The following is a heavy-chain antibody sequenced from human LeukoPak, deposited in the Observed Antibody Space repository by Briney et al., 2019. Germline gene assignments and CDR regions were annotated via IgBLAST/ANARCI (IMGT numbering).Heavy chain of an antibody. CDR2: IRQDGCEK. D-gene: IGHD1-26*01. CDR1: GFTFNKYW. J-gene: IGHJ4*02. V-gene: IGHV3-7*03. CDR3: ARTPSGWDSPCNVD. Sequence: GGSLRLSCATSGFTFNKYWMSWVRQAPGKGLEWVANIRQDGCEKYYLDSVRGRFTISRDNARTSVYLQMNSLRAQDTAVYVCARTPSGWDSPCNVDWVQGTLATVSS.